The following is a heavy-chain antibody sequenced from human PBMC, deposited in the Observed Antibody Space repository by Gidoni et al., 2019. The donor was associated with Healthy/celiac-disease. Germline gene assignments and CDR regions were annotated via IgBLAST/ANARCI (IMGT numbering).Heavy chain of an antibody. CDR3: ARAKTRDGGYSSSWYELRLWWFDP. D-gene: IGHD6-13*01. CDR1: GGSFSGYY. J-gene: IGHJ5*02. CDR2: INHSGST. V-gene: IGHV4-34*01. Sequence: QVQLQQRGAGPLKPSETLSLTCAVYGGSFSGYYRSRIRQPPGKGLEWIGEINHSGSTNYNPSLKSRVTISVDTSKNQFSLKLSSVTAADTAVYYCARAKTRDGGYSSSWYELRLWWFDPWGQGTLVTVSS.